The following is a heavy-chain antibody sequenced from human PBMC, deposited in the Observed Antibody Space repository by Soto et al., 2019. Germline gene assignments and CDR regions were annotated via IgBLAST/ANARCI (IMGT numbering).Heavy chain of an antibody. D-gene: IGHD6-13*01. Sequence: PSETLSLTCAVYGGSFSGYYWSWIRQPPGKGLEWIGEINHSGSTNYNPSLKSRVTISVDTSKNQFSLKLSSVTAADTAVYYCARVLPKLVRYYYYMDVWGKGTTVTVS. CDR2: INHSGST. CDR1: GGSFSGYY. J-gene: IGHJ6*03. V-gene: IGHV4-34*01. CDR3: ARVLPKLVRYYYYMDV.